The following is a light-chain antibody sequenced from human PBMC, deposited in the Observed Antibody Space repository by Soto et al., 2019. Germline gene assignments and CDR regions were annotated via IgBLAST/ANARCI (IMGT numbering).Light chain of an antibody. V-gene: IGKV3-20*01. J-gene: IGKJ1*01. CDR1: QSVSSY. CDR3: QQYGSSPWT. Sequence: EIVLTQSPGTLSLSPGERATLSCRASQSVSSYLAWYQQKPGQAPRLLIYGASSRATGIPDRFSGSGSGPAFTLTISRLEPEDFAVYYCQQYGSSPWTFGQGTKVEIK. CDR2: GAS.